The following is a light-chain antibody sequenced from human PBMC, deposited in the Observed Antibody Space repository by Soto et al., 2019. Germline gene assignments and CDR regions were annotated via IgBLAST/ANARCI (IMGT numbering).Light chain of an antibody. Sequence: EIVLTQSPATLSLSPGERATLSCRASQTIGRFLAWYQQKRGQTPRLLIYDASNRATGIPARFSGSGSGTDFTLTISSLEPEDFAVYYCHQRSDWPLTFGGGTKGEIK. CDR2: DAS. CDR3: HQRSDWPLT. J-gene: IGKJ4*01. CDR1: QTIGRF. V-gene: IGKV3-11*01.